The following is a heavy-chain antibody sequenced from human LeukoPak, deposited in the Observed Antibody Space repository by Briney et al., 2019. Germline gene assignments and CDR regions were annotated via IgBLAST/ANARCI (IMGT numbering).Heavy chain of an antibody. Sequence: GASVKVSCQASGGTFSSYAISWVRQAPGQGLEWMGGIIPIFGTANYAQKFQGRVTITADKSTSTAYMELSSLRSEDTAVYYCARSYCSGGSCYEGPSGFDYWGQGTLVTVSS. V-gene: IGHV1-69*06. CDR3: ARSYCSGGSCYEGPSGFDY. J-gene: IGHJ4*02. CDR2: IIPIFGTA. D-gene: IGHD2-15*01. CDR1: GGTFSSYA.